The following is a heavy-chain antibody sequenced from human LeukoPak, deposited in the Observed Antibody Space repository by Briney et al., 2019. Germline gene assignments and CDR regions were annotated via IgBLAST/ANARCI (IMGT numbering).Heavy chain of an antibody. D-gene: IGHD1-1*01. V-gene: IGHV3-66*01. Sequence: PGGSLRISCAASGFTVSSNYLTWVRQAPGKGLEWVSVLYTGGSTYYADSVKGRLTTSRENPKNTVYLQVNSLRAEDTAVYYCARDPYGTGAFDYWGQGTQVTVSS. CDR2: LYTGGST. CDR1: GFTVSSNY. J-gene: IGHJ4*02. CDR3: ARDPYGTGAFDY.